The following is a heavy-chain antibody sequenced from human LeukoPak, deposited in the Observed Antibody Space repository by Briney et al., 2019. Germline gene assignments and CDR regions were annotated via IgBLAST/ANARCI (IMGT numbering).Heavy chain of an antibody. J-gene: IGHJ4*02. CDR1: GYTFTGYY. CDR3: ATSSHYVGATDY. Sequence: GASVKVSCKASGYTFTGYYMHWVRQAPGQGLEWMGRINPNSGGTNYAQKFQGRGTMTSDTSISTAYMELSRLRSEDTAVYYCATSSHYVGATDYWGQGTLVTVSS. V-gene: IGHV1-2*06. CDR2: INPNSGGT. D-gene: IGHD1-26*01.